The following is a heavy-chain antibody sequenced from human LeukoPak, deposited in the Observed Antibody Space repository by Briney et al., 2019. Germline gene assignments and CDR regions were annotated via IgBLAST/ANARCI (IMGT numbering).Heavy chain of an antibody. Sequence: GGSLRLSCAASGFTFSNAWMSWVRQAPGKGLEWVGRIKSKTDGGTTDYAAPVKGRFTISRDDSKNTLYLRMNSLKTEDTAVYYCTTSPTFGGANYWGQGTLVTVSS. CDR3: TTSPTFGGANY. V-gene: IGHV3-15*01. CDR1: GFTFSNAW. CDR2: IKSKTDGGTT. J-gene: IGHJ4*02. D-gene: IGHD3-16*01.